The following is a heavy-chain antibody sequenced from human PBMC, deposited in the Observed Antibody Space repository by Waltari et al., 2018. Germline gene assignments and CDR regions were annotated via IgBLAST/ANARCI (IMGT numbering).Heavy chain of an antibody. Sequence: QVQLVQSGAEVKKPGSSVKVSCKASGGTFSSYAISWVRQAPGQGLEWMGGIIPILGIANYAQKFQGRVTITADESTSTAYMELSSLRSEDTAVYYCVRGQEGGIAAAVSFDYWGQGTLVTVSS. CDR3: VRGQEGGIAAAVSFDY. V-gene: IGHV1-69*04. CDR1: GGTFSSYA. CDR2: IIPILGIA. D-gene: IGHD6-13*01. J-gene: IGHJ4*02.